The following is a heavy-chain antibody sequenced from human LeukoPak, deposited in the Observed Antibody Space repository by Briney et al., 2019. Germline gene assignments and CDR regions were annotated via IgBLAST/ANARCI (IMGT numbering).Heavy chain of an antibody. V-gene: IGHV5-51*01. D-gene: IGHD2-2*03. J-gene: IGHJ4*02. Sequence: GESLKISCKGSGYSFTSYWIGWVRQTPGKGLEWMGIIYPGDSDTRYSPSFQGQVTISADKSISTAYLQWSSLKASDTAMYYCARLDIVVVPAAMDPDYWGQGTLVTVSS. CDR1: GYSFTSYW. CDR2: IYPGDSDT. CDR3: ARLDIVVVPAAMDPDY.